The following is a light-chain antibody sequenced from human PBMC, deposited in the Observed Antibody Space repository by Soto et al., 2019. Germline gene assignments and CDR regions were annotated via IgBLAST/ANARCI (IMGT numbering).Light chain of an antibody. CDR2: GAS. CDR1: QSVSSY. CDR3: QQHSNWPPIT. J-gene: IGKJ5*01. Sequence: EIVLTQSPATLSLSPGERATLSCRASQSVSSYLAWYQQKPGQAPRLLIYGASNRATGIPARFSGSGSGTDFTLTISSLEPEDFAVYYCQQHSNWPPITFGQGTRLEIK. V-gene: IGKV3-11*01.